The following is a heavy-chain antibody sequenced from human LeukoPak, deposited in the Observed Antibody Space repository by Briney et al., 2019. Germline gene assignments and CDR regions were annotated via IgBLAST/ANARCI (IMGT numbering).Heavy chain of an antibody. CDR1: GYTLTELS. Sequence: ASVKVSCKVSGYTLTELSMHWVRQAPGKGLEWMGGFDPEDGETIYAQKFQGRVTMTEDTSTDTAYMELSSLRSEDTAVYYCATRIIERWLRDPDFDYWGQGTLVTVSS. D-gene: IGHD5-24*01. J-gene: IGHJ4*02. CDR2: FDPEDGET. V-gene: IGHV1-24*01. CDR3: ATRIIERWLRDPDFDY.